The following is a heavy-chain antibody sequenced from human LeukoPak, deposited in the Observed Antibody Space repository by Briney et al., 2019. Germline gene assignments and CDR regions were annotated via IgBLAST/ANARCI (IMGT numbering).Heavy chain of an antibody. Sequence: GGSLRLSCAASGFTFSSYWMSWVRQAPGKGLEWVANIKQDGSEKYYVDSVKGRFTISRDNAKNSLYLQMNSLRAEDTAVYYCAGEEYYDFWSGYSEFDYWGQGTLVTVSS. J-gene: IGHJ4*02. CDR1: GFTFSSYW. CDR3: AGEEYYDFWSGYSEFDY. V-gene: IGHV3-7*01. D-gene: IGHD3-3*01. CDR2: IKQDGSEK.